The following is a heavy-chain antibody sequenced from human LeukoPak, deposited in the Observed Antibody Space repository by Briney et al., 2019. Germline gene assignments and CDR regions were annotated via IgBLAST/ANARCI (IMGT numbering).Heavy chain of an antibody. Sequence: PGGSLRLSCAASGFTFNNYWMSWVRQAPGKGLEWVANIKQDGSDKYYVDSVKGRFTISRDNSKNTLYLQMNSLRAEDTAVYYCARESYCSSTSCYTNFDYWGQGTLVTVSS. CDR2: IKQDGSDK. CDR3: ARESYCSSTSCYTNFDY. D-gene: IGHD2-2*02. V-gene: IGHV3-7*01. J-gene: IGHJ4*02. CDR1: GFTFNNYW.